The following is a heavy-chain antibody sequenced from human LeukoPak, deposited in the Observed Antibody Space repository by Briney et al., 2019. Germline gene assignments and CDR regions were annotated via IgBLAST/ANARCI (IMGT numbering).Heavy chain of an antibody. Sequence: ASVKVSCKASGYTFTNYYVHWVRQAPGQGLEWMGLINPTGSSTNYAQKFRGRVTMTRDTSATTVYMELSSLRSEDTAVYYCAREESGGYFDYWGQGNPVALYS. D-gene: IGHD3-16*01. V-gene: IGHV1-46*01. CDR1: GYTFTNYY. CDR3: AREESGGYFDY. J-gene: IGHJ4*02. CDR2: INPTGSST.